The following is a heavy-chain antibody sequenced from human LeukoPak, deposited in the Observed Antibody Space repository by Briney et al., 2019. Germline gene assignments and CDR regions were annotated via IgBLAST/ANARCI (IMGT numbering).Heavy chain of an antibody. CDR3: AKDVQSWPTYFDY. CDR2: ISGSGGTT. Sequence: PGGSLRLSCAASGFTFSNYAMSWVLQAPGKGLEWVSAISGSGGTTYYADSVKGRLTVSRDNSKNTLYLQVNSLRAADTAVYFCAKDVQSWPTYFDYWGQGTLVTVSS. V-gene: IGHV3-23*01. CDR1: GFTFSNYA. D-gene: IGHD1-1*01. J-gene: IGHJ4*02.